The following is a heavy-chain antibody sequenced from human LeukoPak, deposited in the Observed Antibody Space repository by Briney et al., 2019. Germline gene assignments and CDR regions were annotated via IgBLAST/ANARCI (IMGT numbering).Heavy chain of an antibody. Sequence: GASVKVSCKASGYTFTGYYMHWVRQAPGQGLEWMGWISTYNADTDYAQKFQGRVTMTTETSTSTAYMELRSLISDDTAVYYCARDPGQYYDILTGYYTPYYFDYWGQGTLVTVSS. CDR3: ARDPGQYYDILTGYYTPYYFDY. V-gene: IGHV1-18*04. CDR1: GYTFTGYY. D-gene: IGHD3-9*01. CDR2: ISTYNADT. J-gene: IGHJ4*02.